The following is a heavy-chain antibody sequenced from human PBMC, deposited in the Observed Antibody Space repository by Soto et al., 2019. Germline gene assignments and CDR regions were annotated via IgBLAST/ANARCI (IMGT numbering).Heavy chain of an antibody. CDR1: GGSITYYY. D-gene: IGHD3-22*01. CDR2: IHYSGTT. Sequence: PSETLSLTCTVSGGSITYYYRRWIRQPPGKGLEWIGDIHYSGTTKYNTSLKSRVTISVDRSKNQFSLKLSSVTAADTAVYYCARLYDSDSHHGMDVWGQGTTVTVSS. J-gene: IGHJ6*02. V-gene: IGHV4-59*08. CDR3: ARLYDSDSHHGMDV.